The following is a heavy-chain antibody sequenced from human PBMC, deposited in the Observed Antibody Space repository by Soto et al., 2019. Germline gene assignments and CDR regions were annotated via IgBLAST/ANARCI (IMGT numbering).Heavy chain of an antibody. D-gene: IGHD1-7*01. CDR2: IKSKTDDGTT. CDR3: TTDYNWNYVFLQ. Sequence: EVQLVESGGGLVKPGGSLRLSCAASGFTFRNAWMSWVRQAPGKGLEWVGRIKSKTDDGTTDYAARVKGRFTISRDDSKNTVYLQINSLKSEDTAIYYCTTDYNWNYVFLQWGQGTLVNVSS. J-gene: IGHJ1*01. V-gene: IGHV3-15*01. CDR1: GFTFRNAW.